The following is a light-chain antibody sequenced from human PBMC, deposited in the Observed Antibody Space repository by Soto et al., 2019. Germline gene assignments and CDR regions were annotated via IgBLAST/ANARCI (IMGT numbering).Light chain of an antibody. CDR3: QQYGSSPT. CDR1: QSVSSAN. J-gene: IGKJ5*01. Sequence: EIVLTQSPGTLSLSPWERATLSCRASQSVSSANFAWYQQKPGQAPRLLIYGASSRATGIPDRFSGSGSGTEFTLTISSLQSEDFVVYYCQQYGSSPTFGQGTRLEIK. V-gene: IGKV3-20*01. CDR2: GAS.